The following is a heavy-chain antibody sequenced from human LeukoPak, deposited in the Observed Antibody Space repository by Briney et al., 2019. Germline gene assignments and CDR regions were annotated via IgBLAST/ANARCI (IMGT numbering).Heavy chain of an antibody. J-gene: IGHJ1*01. CDR3: ASAREYCGSAECYEYFQH. CDR2: ISSSSSYT. D-gene: IGHD2-21*01. Sequence: GGSLRLSCAASGFTFSDYYMSWIRQAPGKGLEWASYISSSSSYTYYADSVNGRFTISRDNSRNTLFLQMNSLRAEDTALYYCASAREYCGSAECYEYFQHWGQGTLVTVSS. CDR1: GFTFSDYY. V-gene: IGHV3-11*03.